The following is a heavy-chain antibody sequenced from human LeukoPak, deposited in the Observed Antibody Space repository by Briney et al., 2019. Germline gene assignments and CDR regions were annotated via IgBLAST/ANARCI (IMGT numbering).Heavy chain of an antibody. CDR1: GFTFSDYY. D-gene: IGHD4-17*01. Sequence: GGSLRLSCVASGFTFSDYYMSWIRQAPGKGLEWISYITNSGSTTFYADSVKGRFSISRDNANNSLFLQMNSLRAEDTAVYYCTRDVRLRHKYYYMDVWGKGTTVTVSS. J-gene: IGHJ6*03. CDR3: TRDVRLRHKYYYMDV. V-gene: IGHV3-11*04. CDR2: ITNSGSTT.